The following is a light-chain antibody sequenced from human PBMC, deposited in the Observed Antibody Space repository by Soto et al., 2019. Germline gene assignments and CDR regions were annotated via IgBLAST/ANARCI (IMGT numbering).Light chain of an antibody. J-gene: IGLJ2*01. V-gene: IGLV1-44*01. Sequence: QSVLTQPPSASATPGQRVTISCSGSSSNIGSNSVNWYQQLPGTAPKLLIHSNNQRPSGVPDRFSGSRSGTSASLAISGLQSEDGADYYCAAWDDSLNGLFGGGTKLTVL. CDR2: SNN. CDR1: SSNIGSNS. CDR3: AAWDDSLNGL.